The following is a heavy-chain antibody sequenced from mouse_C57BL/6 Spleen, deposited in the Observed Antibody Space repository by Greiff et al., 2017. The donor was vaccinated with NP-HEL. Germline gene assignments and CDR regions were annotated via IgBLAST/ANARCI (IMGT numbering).Heavy chain of an antibody. J-gene: IGHJ1*03. V-gene: IGHV14-2*01. CDR2: IDPEDGET. D-gene: IGHD1-1*01. Sequence: VQLQQSGAELVKPGASVKLSCTASGFNIKDYYMHWVKQRTEQGLEWIGRIDPEDGETKYAPKFQGKATITADTSSNTSYLQLISLTSEDTAVYYCAPSITTVVANWYFDVWGTGTTVTVSS. CDR1: GFNIKDYY. CDR3: APSITTVVANWYFDV.